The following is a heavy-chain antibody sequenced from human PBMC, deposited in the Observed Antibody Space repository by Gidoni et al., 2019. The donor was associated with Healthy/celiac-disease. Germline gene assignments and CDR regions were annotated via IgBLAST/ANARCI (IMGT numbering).Heavy chain of an antibody. CDR2: IYYSGST. Sequence: QLQLQESGPGLVKPSETLSLTCTVSGGSISSSSYYWGWIRQPPGKGLEWIGSIYYSGSTYYNPSLKSRVTISVDTSKNKFSLKLSSVTAADTAVYYCARHGRLEYFDLWGRGTLVTVSS. CDR3: ARHGRLEYFDL. D-gene: IGHD1-1*01. J-gene: IGHJ2*01. CDR1: GGSISSSSYY. V-gene: IGHV4-39*01.